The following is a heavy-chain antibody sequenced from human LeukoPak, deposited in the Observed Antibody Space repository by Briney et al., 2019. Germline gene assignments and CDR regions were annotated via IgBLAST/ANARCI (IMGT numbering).Heavy chain of an antibody. CDR3: ARDNSDFDEYAFGI. CDR2: IYYSGST. J-gene: IGHJ3*02. Sequence: SETLSLTCTVSGGSISSGGYYWSWLRQHPGKGLEWIGYIYYSGSTYYNPSLKSRVTISVDTSKNQFSLKLSSVTAADTAVYYCARDNSDFDEYAFGIWGQGTMVTVSS. D-gene: IGHD1-1*01. CDR1: GGSISSGGYY. V-gene: IGHV4-31*03.